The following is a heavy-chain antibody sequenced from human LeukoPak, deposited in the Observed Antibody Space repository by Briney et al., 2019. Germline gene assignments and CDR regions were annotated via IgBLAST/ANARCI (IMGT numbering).Heavy chain of an antibody. J-gene: IGHJ6*02. CDR3: ARDELWVLYGMDV. V-gene: IGHV3-48*03. Sequence: LGGSLRLSCVASGFTFSSFEMNWVRQAPGKGLEWVSSISASSSTIYYADSVEGRFTISRDTAKNSLYLQMNSLRAEDTALYYCARDELWVLYGMDVWGQGTTVTVSS. CDR2: ISASSSTI. D-gene: IGHD3-16*01. CDR1: GFTFSSFE.